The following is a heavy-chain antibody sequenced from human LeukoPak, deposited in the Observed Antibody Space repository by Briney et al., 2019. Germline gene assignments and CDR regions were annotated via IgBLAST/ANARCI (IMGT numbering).Heavy chain of an antibody. J-gene: IGHJ4*02. V-gene: IGHV3-23*01. D-gene: IGHD2-2*01. CDR2: ISGSGGST. CDR1: GFTFSSYA. Sequence: PGGSLRLSCTASGFTFSSYAMNWVRQAPGKGLEWVSGISGSGGSTYCADSVKGRFTISRDNSKNTLYLQMNSLRAEGTAVYYCAKSDCSSTRCYVVDYWGQGTLVTVSS. CDR3: AKSDCSSTRCYVVDY.